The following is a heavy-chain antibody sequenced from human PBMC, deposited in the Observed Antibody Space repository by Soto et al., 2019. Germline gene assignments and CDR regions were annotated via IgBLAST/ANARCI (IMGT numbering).Heavy chain of an antibody. D-gene: IGHD4-17*01. V-gene: IGHV4-59*01. J-gene: IGHJ6*03. CDR3: ARGSPYGDRNDYYYYYMDV. CDR1: GYSFTSYW. CDR2: IYYSGST. Sequence: ESLKISCKGSGYSFTSYWIGWVRQMPGKGLEWIGYIYYSGSTNYNPSLKSRVTISVDTSKNQFSLKLSSVTAADTAVYYCARGSPYGDRNDYYYYYMDVWGKGTTVTVSS.